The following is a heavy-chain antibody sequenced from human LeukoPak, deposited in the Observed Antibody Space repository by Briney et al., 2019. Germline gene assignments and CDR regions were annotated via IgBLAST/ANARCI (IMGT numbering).Heavy chain of an antibody. J-gene: IGHJ4*02. V-gene: IGHV3-23*01. CDR2: ISNTGGST. Sequence: GGSLRLSCAASGFTFSTHGMHWVRQAPGKGLEWVSSISNTGGSTYYADSVKGRFTISRDNSKNTLYLQMNSLRAEDTAVYYCAKDLAVTTFWYFDAWGQGTLVTVSS. D-gene: IGHD2-15*01. CDR1: GFTFSTHG. CDR3: AKDLAVTTFWYFDA.